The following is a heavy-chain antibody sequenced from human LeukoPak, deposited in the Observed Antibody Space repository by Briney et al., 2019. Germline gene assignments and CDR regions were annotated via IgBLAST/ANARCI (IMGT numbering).Heavy chain of an antibody. CDR2: IYHSGST. V-gene: IGHV4-38-2*02. J-gene: IGHJ6*03. CDR3: AREVKGYYYYMDV. Sequence: SETLSLTCTVSGYSISSGYYWGWIRQPPGKGLEWIGSIYHSGSTYYNPSLKSRVTISVDTSKNQFSLKLSSVTAADTAVYYCAREVKGYYYYMDVWGKGTTVTVSS. D-gene: IGHD3-22*01. CDR1: GYSISSGYY.